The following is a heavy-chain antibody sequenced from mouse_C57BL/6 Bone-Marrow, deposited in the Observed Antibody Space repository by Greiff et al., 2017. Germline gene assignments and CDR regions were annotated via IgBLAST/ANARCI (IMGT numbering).Heavy chain of an antibody. J-gene: IGHJ3*01. CDR3: GLDSSGPWVAY. CDR1: GYTFTSYW. D-gene: IGHD3-2*02. CDR2: IDPSDSYT. V-gene: IGHV1-59*01. Sequence: QVQLQQPGAELVRPGTSVKLSCKASGYTFTSYWMHWVKQRPGQGLEWIGVIDPSDSYTNNNQKFKGKATLTVDTSSSTAYMQLSSLTSEDSAVYYCGLDSSGPWVAYWGQGTLVTVSA.